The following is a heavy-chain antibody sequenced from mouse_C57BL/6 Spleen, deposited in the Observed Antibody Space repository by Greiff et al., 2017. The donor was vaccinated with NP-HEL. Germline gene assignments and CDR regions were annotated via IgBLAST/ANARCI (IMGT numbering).Heavy chain of an antibody. CDR3: ARRGYDYDDEDY. Sequence: EVKLMESGGDLVKPGGSLKLSCAASGFTFSSYGMSWVRQTPDKRLEWVATIRSGGSYTYYPDSVKGRFTISRDNAKNTLYLQMSSLKSEDTAMYYCARRGYDYDDEDYWGQGTTLTVSS. V-gene: IGHV5-6*02. CDR2: IRSGGSYT. D-gene: IGHD2-4*01. J-gene: IGHJ2*01. CDR1: GFTFSSYG.